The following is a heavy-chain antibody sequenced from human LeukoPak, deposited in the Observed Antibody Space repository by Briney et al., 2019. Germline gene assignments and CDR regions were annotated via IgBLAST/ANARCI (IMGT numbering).Heavy chain of an antibody. Sequence: PGGSLRLSCAASGFTFSSYAMHWVRQAPGKGLEWVAVISYDGSNKYYADSVKGRFTISRDNSKNTLYLQMNSLRAEDTAVYYRARVGVPYYYYGMDVWGQGTTVTVSS. CDR1: GFTFSSYA. CDR2: ISYDGSNK. J-gene: IGHJ6*02. CDR3: ARVGVPYYYYGMDV. V-gene: IGHV3-30-3*01.